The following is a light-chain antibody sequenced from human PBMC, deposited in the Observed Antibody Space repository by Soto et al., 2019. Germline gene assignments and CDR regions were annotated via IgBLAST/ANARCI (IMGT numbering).Light chain of an antibody. CDR2: GAS. CDR1: ENVRTF. V-gene: IGKV3-11*01. Sequence: EVVLTQSPATLSLSPGERATLSCRASENVRTFVDWYQQKPGQAPRLLIYGASNRATGIPARFSGSGSGTDFTLTISNLEPEDCAVYYWQQHSHWPPWTFGQGTMVEIQ. J-gene: IGKJ1*01. CDR3: QQHSHWPPWT.